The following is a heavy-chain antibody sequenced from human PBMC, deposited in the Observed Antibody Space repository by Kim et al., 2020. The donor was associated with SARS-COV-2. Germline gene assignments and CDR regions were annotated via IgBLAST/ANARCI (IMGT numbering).Heavy chain of an antibody. V-gene: IGHV4-34*01. J-gene: IGHJ4*02. CDR3: ASLKKAGRRRLVFDY. CDR1: GGSFSGYY. Sequence: SETLSLTCAVYGGSFSGYYWSWIHQPPGKGLEWIGEINHSGSTNYNPSLKSRVTISVDTSKNQFSLKLSSVTAADTAVYYCASLKKAGRRRLVFDYWGQGTLVTVSS. CDR2: INHSGST. D-gene: IGHD6-19*01.